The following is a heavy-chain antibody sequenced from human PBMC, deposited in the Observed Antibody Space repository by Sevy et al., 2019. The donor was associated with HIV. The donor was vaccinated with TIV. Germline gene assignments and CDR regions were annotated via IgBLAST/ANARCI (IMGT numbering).Heavy chain of an antibody. J-gene: IGHJ5*02. CDR1: GFTFSNAW. D-gene: IGHD3-10*01. CDR2: IKSKTDGGTT. CDR3: TTAGAMVRGVIKEGNWFDP. V-gene: IGHV3-15*01. Sequence: GGSLRLSCAASGFTFSNAWMSWVRQAPGKGLEWVGRIKSKTDGGTTDYAAPVKGRFTISRDDSKNTLYLQMNSLKTEDTAVYYCTTAGAMVRGVIKEGNWFDPWGQGILVTVSS.